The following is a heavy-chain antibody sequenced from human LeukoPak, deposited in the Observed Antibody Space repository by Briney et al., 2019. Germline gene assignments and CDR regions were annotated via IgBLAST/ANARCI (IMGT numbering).Heavy chain of an antibody. D-gene: IGHD2-2*01. CDR2: INWNGGST. V-gene: IGHV3-20*04. J-gene: IGHJ5*02. Sequence: GGSLRLSCAASGFTFDDHAMSWVRQAPGKGLEWVSNINWNGGSTGYADSVKGRFTISRDNAKNSLFLQMNSLRAEDTAVYYCARDGCSSTSCRFYNWFDPWGQGTLVTVSS. CDR3: ARDGCSSTSCRFYNWFDP. CDR1: GFTFDDHA.